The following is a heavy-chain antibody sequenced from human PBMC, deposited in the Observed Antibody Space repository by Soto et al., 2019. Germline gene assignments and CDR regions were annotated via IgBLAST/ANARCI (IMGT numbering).Heavy chain of an antibody. Sequence: GGSLRLSCAASGVTFSSYGMHWFLQAPGKGLEWVAVISYDGSNKYYADSVKGRFTISRDNSKNTLYLQMNSLRAEDTAVYYCAKDYDFWSACDYWGQGTLVTSPQ. J-gene: IGHJ4*02. CDR2: ISYDGSNK. CDR3: AKDYDFWSACDY. CDR1: GVTFSSYG. D-gene: IGHD3-3*01. V-gene: IGHV3-30*18.